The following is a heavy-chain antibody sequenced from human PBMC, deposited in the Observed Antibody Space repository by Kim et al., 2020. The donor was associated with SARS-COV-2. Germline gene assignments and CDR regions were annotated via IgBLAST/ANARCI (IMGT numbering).Heavy chain of an antibody. V-gene: IGHV3-30*04. J-gene: IGHJ4*01. D-gene: IGHD2-2*01. CDR3: ASSPRVAMTYADFDY. CDR1: GFTFSSFA. Sequence: GGSLRLSCAASGFTFSSFAMHWVRQAPGKGLEWVAVTSSDGSYKSSAYAAKGRFTISIDNSMNTLYPQVHILRADDTAVYDCASSPRVAMTYADFDY. CDR2: TSSDGSYK.